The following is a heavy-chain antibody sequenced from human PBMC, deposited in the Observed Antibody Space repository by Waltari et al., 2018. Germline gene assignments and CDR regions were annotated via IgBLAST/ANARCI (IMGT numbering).Heavy chain of an antibody. Sequence: QVQLVQSGAEVKKPGSSVKVSCKASGGTFSSYAISWVRQAPGQGLEWMGRSIPIFGTANYAQKFQGRVTITADESTSTAYMELSSLRSEDTAVYYCARDPGYCSGGSCYSGGWFDPWGQGTLVTVSS. D-gene: IGHD2-15*01. J-gene: IGHJ5*02. CDR1: GGTFSSYA. V-gene: IGHV1-69*18. CDR3: ARDPGYCSGGSCYSGGWFDP. CDR2: SIPIFGTA.